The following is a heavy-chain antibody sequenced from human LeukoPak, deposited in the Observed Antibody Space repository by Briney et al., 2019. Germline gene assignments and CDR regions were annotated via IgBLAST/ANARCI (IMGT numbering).Heavy chain of an antibody. D-gene: IGHD1-26*01. V-gene: IGHV3-11*04. CDR2: ISSSGSTK. CDR3: ARDLFSGSYQEDF. J-gene: IGHJ4*02. CDR1: GFTFSDYY. Sequence: GGSLRLSCAASGFTFSDYYMSWIRRAPGRGLEWVSYISSSGSTKYYADSVKGRFTISRDNAKNSLYLQMNSLRAEDTAVYYCARDLFSGSYQEDFWGQGTLVTVSS.